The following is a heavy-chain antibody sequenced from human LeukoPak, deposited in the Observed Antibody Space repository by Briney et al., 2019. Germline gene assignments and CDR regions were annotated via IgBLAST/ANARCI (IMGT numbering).Heavy chain of an antibody. J-gene: IGHJ4*02. CDR2: ISYDGSNK. V-gene: IGHV3-30-3*01. CDR3: ARDKGVAY. Sequence: PGGSLRLSCAASGFTFSSYAMHWVRQAPGKGLEWVAVISYDGSNKYYADSVKGRFTISRDNAKNSLYLQMNGLRAEDTAVYYCARDKGVAYWGQGTLVTVSS. D-gene: IGHD2-15*01. CDR1: GFTFSSYA.